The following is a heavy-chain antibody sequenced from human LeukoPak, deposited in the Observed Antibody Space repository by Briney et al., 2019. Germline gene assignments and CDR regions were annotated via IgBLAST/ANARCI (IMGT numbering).Heavy chain of an antibody. J-gene: IGHJ3*02. CDR2: MNPNSGNT. D-gene: IGHD3-22*01. V-gene: IGHV1-8*01. CDR3: ARELDYYDSSGYPTDDAFDI. Sequence: ASVKVSCKASGYTFTSYDINWVRQATGQGLEWMGWMNPNSGNTGYAQKFQGRVTMTRNTSISTAYMELSSLRSEDTAVYYCARELDYYDSSGYPTDDAFDIWGQGTMVTVSS. CDR1: GYTFTSYD.